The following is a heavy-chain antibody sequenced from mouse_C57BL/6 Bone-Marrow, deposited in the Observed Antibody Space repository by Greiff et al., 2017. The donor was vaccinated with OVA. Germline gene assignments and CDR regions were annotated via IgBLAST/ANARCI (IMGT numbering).Heavy chain of an antibody. CDR2: IDPETGGT. V-gene: IGHV1-15*01. Sequence: QVQLKESGAELVRPGASVTLSCKASGYTFTDYEMHWVKQTPVHGLEWIGAIDPETGGTAYNQKFKGKAILTADKSSSTVYMELRSLTSEDSAVYYCTRWGWLLRYYFDYWGQGTTLTVSS. J-gene: IGHJ2*01. CDR1: GYTFTDYE. CDR3: TRWGWLLRYYFDY. D-gene: IGHD2-3*01.